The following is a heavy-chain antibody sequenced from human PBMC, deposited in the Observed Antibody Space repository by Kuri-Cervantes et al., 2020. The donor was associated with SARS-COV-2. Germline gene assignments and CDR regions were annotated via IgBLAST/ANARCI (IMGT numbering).Heavy chain of an antibody. V-gene: IGHV4-38-2*01. CDR1: RYSISGGCY. Sequence: SQTLSLTCAVSRYSISGGCYWGWIRQPPGKGLEWIRSIYHSGSTYYNPSLKSRVTISVDTSKNQFSLKLTSVTAADTAVYYCARREGGGSYNVAFDIWGQGTLVTVSS. J-gene: IGHJ3*02. CDR2: IYHSGST. CDR3: ARREGGGSYNVAFDI. D-gene: IGHD1-26*01.